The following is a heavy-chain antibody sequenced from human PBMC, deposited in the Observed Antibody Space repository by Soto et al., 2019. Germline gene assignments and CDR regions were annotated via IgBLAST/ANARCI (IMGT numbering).Heavy chain of an antibody. CDR1: GYTFTSYG. CDR2: IIPFYGTT. J-gene: IGHJ4*02. V-gene: IGHV1-18*01. Sequence: ASVKVSCKASGYTFTSYGISWVRQAPGQGLEWMGWIIPFYGTTNYAQKFQGRVTMTTDKSTSTAYMELSSLSSQDTAVYYCATALGCRSTSCTLDYWGQGTRVTVSS. CDR3: ATALGCRSTSCTLDY. D-gene: IGHD2-2*01.